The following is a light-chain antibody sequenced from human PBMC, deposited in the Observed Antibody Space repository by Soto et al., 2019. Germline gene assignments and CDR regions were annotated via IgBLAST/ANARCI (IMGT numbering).Light chain of an antibody. V-gene: IGLV1-47*01. CDR3: AKWDDSLRVYV. J-gene: IGLJ1*01. CDR1: NSRSGSNY. CDR2: RND. Sequence: QSVLPQPPSASVTPGQRVTISCSTTNSRSGSNYVYWYQQLPGAAPKLLIYRNDQRPSGVPDRFSASKSGTSASLAISGLRSEDEADYFCAKWDDSLRVYVFGSGTKVTVL.